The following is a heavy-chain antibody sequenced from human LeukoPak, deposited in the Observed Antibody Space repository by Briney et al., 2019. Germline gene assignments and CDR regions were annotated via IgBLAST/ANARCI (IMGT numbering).Heavy chain of an antibody. Sequence: GPTLRISYAASGFTFNSYSMHWVRQAPGKGLEWVSSISSSSSYIYYADSVKGRFTISRDNAKNSLYLQMNSLRAEDTAVYYCARDRIAAPYYYYMDVWGKGITVTVSS. CDR2: ISSSSSYI. D-gene: IGHD6-6*01. J-gene: IGHJ6*03. CDR1: GFTFNSYS. CDR3: ARDRIAAPYYYYMDV. V-gene: IGHV3-21*01.